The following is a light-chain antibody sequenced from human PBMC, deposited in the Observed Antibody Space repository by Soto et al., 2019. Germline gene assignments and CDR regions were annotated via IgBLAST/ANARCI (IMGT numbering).Light chain of an antibody. CDR2: EVS. CDR1: NSDIGDYDY. V-gene: IGLV2-14*01. CDR3: AVWDNSMTAWV. Sequence: QSALTQPAAVSGSPGQSITISCAGTNSDIGDYDYVSWYQHHPGKAPRLLIYEVSSRPSGVANRFSASKSGNTASLTISGLQAEDEADYYCAVWDNSMTAWVFGGGTKLTVL. J-gene: IGLJ3*02.